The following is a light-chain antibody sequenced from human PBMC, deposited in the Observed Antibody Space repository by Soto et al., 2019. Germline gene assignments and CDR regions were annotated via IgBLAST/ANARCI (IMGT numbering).Light chain of an antibody. V-gene: IGKV1-5*01. CDR2: DAS. Sequence: DIQMTQSPSTLSASVGDRVTITCRASQSISNLLAWYQQMPGKAPKLLMYDASRLKSGVPSRFSGSGSGTEFTLSISSLQPDDFATYYSQQYNSYSSWTVGQGTEVEIK. CDR1: QSISNL. CDR3: QQYNSYSSWT. J-gene: IGKJ1*01.